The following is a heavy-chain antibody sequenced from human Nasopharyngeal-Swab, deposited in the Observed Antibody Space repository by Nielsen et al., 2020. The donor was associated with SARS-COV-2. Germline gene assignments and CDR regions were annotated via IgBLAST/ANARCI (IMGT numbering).Heavy chain of an antibody. V-gene: IGHV6-1*01. CDR3: AREGEYYDILTGYRVIFDY. Sequence: SQTLSLTCAISGDSVSSNSAAWNWIRPSPSRGLEWLGRTYYRSKWYNDYAVSVKSRITINPDTSKNQFSLQLNSVTPEDTAVYYCAREGEYYDILTGYRVIFDYWGQGTLVTVSS. CDR2: TYYRSKWYN. D-gene: IGHD3-9*01. J-gene: IGHJ4*02. CDR1: GDSVSSNSAA.